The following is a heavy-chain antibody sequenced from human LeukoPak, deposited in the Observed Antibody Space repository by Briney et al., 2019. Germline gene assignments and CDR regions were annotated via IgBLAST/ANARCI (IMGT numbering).Heavy chain of an antibody. CDR2: IRYDGSNK. CDR3: AKDRRTIFGVVDAFDI. CDR1: GFTFSSYG. D-gene: IGHD3-3*01. V-gene: IGHV3-30*02. J-gene: IGHJ3*02. Sequence: GGSLRLSCAASGFTFSSYGMHWVRQAPGKGLEWVAFIRYDGSNKYYADSVKGRFTISRDNSKNTLYLQMNSLRAEDTAVYYCAKDRRTIFGVVDAFDIWGQGTMVTVSS.